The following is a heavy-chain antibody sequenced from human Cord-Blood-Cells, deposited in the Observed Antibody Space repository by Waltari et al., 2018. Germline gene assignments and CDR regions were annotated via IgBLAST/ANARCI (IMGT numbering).Heavy chain of an antibody. Sequence: QVQLVESGGGVVQPGRSLRLSCAASGFTFSSYGLHGVRQAPGKGLEWVAVISYDGSNKYYADSVKGRFTISRDNSKNTLYLQMNSLRAEDTAVYYCAKEYSSSSAFDYWGQGTLVTVSS. CDR2: ISYDGSNK. J-gene: IGHJ4*02. D-gene: IGHD6-6*01. CDR1: GFTFSSYG. V-gene: IGHV3-30*18. CDR3: AKEYSSSSAFDY.